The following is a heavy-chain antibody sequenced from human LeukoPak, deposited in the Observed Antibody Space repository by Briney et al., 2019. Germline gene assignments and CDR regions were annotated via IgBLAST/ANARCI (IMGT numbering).Heavy chain of an antibody. D-gene: IGHD3-16*01. J-gene: IGHJ4*02. Sequence: ASVKVSCKASGYTFTSYYMHWVRQAPGQGLEWMGIINPSGGSTSYAHKFQGRLTMTEDTSTDTAYMELNSLRSEDTAVYYCGLFWFGVGTSEYWGRGTLVTVSS. CDR2: INPSGGST. CDR3: GLFWFGVGTSEY. CDR1: GYTFTSYY. V-gene: IGHV1-46*01.